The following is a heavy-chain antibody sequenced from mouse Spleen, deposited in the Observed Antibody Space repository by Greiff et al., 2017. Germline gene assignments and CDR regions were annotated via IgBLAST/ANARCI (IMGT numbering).Heavy chain of an antibody. Sequence: VQLQQSGAELMKPGASVKISCKATGYTFSSYWIEWVKQRPGHGLEWIGEILPGSGSTNYNEKFKGKATFTADTSSNTAYMQLSSLTSEDSAVYYCASLLTGAYAMDYWGQGTSVTVSS. D-gene: IGHD4-1*01. J-gene: IGHJ4*01. CDR1: GYTFSSYW. CDR2: ILPGSGST. CDR3: ASLLTGAYAMDY. V-gene: IGHV1-9*01.